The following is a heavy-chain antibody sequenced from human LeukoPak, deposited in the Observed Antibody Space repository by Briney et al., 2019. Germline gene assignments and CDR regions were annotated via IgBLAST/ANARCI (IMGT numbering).Heavy chain of an antibody. CDR2: IIPIFGTA. CDR3: ARSTNPRPYYYGSGNYFDY. J-gene: IGHJ4*02. D-gene: IGHD3-10*01. V-gene: IGHV1-69*13. CDR1: VGTFSSYA. Sequence: SVNVSCKASVGTFSSYAISWVRQAPGQGLECMRGIIPIFGTANYAQKFQGRVTITAHESTSTAYMELSSLRSEGTAVYYCARSTNPRPYYYGSGNYFDYWGQGTLVTVSS.